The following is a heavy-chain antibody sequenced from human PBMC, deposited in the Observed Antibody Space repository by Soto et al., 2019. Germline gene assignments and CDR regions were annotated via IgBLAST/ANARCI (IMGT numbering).Heavy chain of an antibody. CDR3: ARLSVGATAHDY. V-gene: IGHV3-33*01. CDR2: IWYDGSNK. J-gene: IGHJ4*02. CDR1: GFTFSSYG. Sequence: GGSLRLSCAASGFTFSSYGMHWVRQAPGKGLEWVAVIWYDGSNKYYADSVKGRFTISRDNSKNTLYLQMNSLRAEDTAVYYCARLSVGATAHDYWGQGTLVTVSS. D-gene: IGHD1-26*01.